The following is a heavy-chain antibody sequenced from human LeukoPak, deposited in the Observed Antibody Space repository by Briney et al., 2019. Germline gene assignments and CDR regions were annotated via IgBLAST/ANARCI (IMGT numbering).Heavy chain of an antibody. V-gene: IGHV4-61*01. D-gene: IGHD3-22*01. CDR3: ARDFNDSSGFDY. CDR1: GGSISSSSYY. J-gene: IGHJ4*02. Sequence: SETLSLTCTVSGGSISSSSYYWSWIRQPPGKGLEWIGYIYYSGSTNYNPSLKSRVTISVDTSKNQFSLKLSSVTAADTAVYYCARDFNDSSGFDYWGQGTLVTVSS. CDR2: IYYSGST.